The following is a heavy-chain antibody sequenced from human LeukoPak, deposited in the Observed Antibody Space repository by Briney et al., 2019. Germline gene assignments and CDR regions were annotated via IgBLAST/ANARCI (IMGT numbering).Heavy chain of an antibody. D-gene: IGHD3-3*01. CDR1: GGSFSGYY. CDR2: INHSGST. J-gene: IGHJ6*02. V-gene: IGHV4-34*01. CDR3: ARGPVHDFRSGPPPAHYYGMDV. Sequence: SETLSLTCAVYGGSFSGYYWSWIRQPPGKGLEWIGEINHSGSTNYNPSLKSRVTISVDTSKNQFSLKLSSVTAADTAVYYCARGPVHDFRSGPPPAHYYGMDVWGQGTTVTVSS.